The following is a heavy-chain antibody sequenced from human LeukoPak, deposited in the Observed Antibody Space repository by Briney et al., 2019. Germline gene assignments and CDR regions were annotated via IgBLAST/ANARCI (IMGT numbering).Heavy chain of an antibody. CDR1: GFTFSSYW. CDR2: IKQDGSEK. J-gene: IGHJ4*02. Sequence: GGSLRLSCAASGFTFSSYWMSWVRQAPGKGLEWVANIKQDGSEKYYVDSVKGRFTISRDNAKNSLYLQMSSLRDEDTAVYYCASVLQGGSSTGRGDGYWGQGTLVTVSS. D-gene: IGHD3-9*01. CDR3: ASVLQGGSSTGRGDGY. V-gene: IGHV3-7*01.